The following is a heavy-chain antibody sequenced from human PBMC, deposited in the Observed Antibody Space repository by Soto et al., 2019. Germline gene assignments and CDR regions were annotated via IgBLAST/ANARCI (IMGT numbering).Heavy chain of an antibody. V-gene: IGHV2-5*02. Sequence: SGPTLVNPTQTLTLTCTFSGLSLSTSGVGVGWIRQPPGKALEWLALIYWDDDKRYSPSLKSRPTIPKDTSKNQVVLTMTNMDPVDTATYYCAHGRKHDSSGYYHLGTECQLDYWGQGTLVTVSS. J-gene: IGHJ4*02. D-gene: IGHD3-22*01. CDR2: IYWDDDK. CDR3: AHGRKHDSSGYYHLGTECQLDY. CDR1: GLSLSTSGVG.